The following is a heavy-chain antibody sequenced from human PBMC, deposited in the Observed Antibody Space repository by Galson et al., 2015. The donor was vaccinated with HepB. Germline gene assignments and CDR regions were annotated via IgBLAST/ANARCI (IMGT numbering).Heavy chain of an antibody. D-gene: IGHD5-12*01. CDR2: TYYRSKWYN. CDR1: GDSVSSNSAA. J-gene: IGHJ4*02. CDR3: ARESGYSGYDASEFDY. V-gene: IGHV6-1*01. Sequence: CAISGDSVSSNSAAWNWIRQSPSRGLEWLGRTYYRSKWYNDYAVSVKSRITINPDTSKNQFSLQLNSVTPEDTAVYYCARESGYSGYDASEFDYWGQGTLVTVSS.